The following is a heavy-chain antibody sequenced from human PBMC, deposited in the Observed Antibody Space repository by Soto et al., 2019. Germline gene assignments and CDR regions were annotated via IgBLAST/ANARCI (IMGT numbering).Heavy chain of an antibody. J-gene: IGHJ4*02. V-gene: IGHV4-59*08. CDR1: GGSISSYY. CDR2: IYYSGST. Sequence: SETLSLTCTVSGGSISSYYWSWIRQPPRKGLEWIGYIYYSGSTNYNPSLKSRVTISVDTSKNQFSLKLSSVTAADTAVYYCARHNLLGGYLNYWGQGTPVTVSS. D-gene: IGHD2-15*01. CDR3: ARHNLLGGYLNY.